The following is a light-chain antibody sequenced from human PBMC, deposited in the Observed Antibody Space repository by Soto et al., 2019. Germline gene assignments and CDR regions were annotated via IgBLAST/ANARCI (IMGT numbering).Light chain of an antibody. V-gene: IGKV1-5*01. CDR2: DAS. J-gene: IGKJ1*01. CDR1: QTISIW. CDR3: QQYNSYRA. Sequence: DIQMTQSPSTLSASVGDRVTITCRARQTISIWLAWYQQKPGKAPKLLIYDASMLESGVPSRFSGSGSGTEFTLTISSLQPDDFATYYCQQYNSYRAFGQGTKVDIK.